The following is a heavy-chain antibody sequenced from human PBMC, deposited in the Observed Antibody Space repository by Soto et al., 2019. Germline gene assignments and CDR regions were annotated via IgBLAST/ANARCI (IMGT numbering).Heavy chain of an antibody. CDR3: ARHQGPEYSGYDYVDY. J-gene: IGHJ4*02. CDR1: GGSISLYC. Sequence: SETLSRTCTVSGGSISLYCWSWIRQPQGKGLEWIGYIYYSGSTNYNPSLKSRVTISVDTSKNQFSLKLSSVTAADTAVYYCARHQGPEYSGYDYVDYWGQGTLVTVSS. D-gene: IGHD5-12*01. CDR2: IYYSGST. V-gene: IGHV4-59*08.